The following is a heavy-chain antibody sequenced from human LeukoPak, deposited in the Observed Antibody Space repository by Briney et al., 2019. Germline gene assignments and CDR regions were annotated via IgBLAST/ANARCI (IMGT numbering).Heavy chain of an antibody. D-gene: IGHD2-2*01. J-gene: IGHJ5*02. CDR1: GGSISSYY. V-gene: IGHV4-4*09. CDR2: IYTSGST. CDR3: ARSSSTSWNWFDP. Sequence: SETLSLTCTVSGGSISSYYWSWIRQPPGKGLEWIGYIYTSGSTNYNPSLKSRVTISVDTSKNQFSLKLSPVTAADTAVYYCARSSSTSWNWFDPWGQGTLVTVSS.